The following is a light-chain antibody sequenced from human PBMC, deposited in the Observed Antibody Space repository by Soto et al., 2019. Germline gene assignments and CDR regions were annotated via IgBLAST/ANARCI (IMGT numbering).Light chain of an antibody. CDR2: AAS. CDR3: LHCDSFPWT. Sequence: IQMNQYPSSLSASVGDRVTITCRASQGIRNDLGWYQQKPGKAPKRLIYAASSLQSGVPARFSGSGSETDFTLTISSLQPEDVATYYCLHCDSFPWTSGQGTKVDIK. J-gene: IGKJ1*01. CDR1: QGIRND. V-gene: IGKV1-17*01.